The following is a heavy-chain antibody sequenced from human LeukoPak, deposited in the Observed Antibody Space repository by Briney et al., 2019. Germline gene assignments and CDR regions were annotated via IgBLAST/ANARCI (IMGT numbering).Heavy chain of an antibody. V-gene: IGHV3-48*03. J-gene: IGHJ4*02. CDR2: ISSSGSTI. D-gene: IGHD1-26*01. CDR1: GFTFSSYE. CDR3: AKGTSGSFSYYFDY. Sequence: GGSLRLSCAASGFTFSSYEMNWVRQAPGKGLEWVSYISSSGSTIYYADSVKGRFTISRDNAKNSLYLQMNSLRAEDTAVYYCAKGTSGSFSYYFDYWGQGTLVTVSS.